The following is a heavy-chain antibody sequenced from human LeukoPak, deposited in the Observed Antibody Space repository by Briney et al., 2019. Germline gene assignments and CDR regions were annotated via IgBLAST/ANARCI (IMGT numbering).Heavy chain of an antibody. CDR1: GGSISSYY. CDR2: IYYSGST. J-gene: IGHJ4*02. D-gene: IGHD6-13*01. Sequence: SETLSLTCTVSGGSISSYYWSWIRQPPGKGLEWIGYIYYSGSTNYNPSLKSRVTISVDTSKNQFSLKLSSVTAADTAVYYCAREPGIAAGTNFDYWGQGTLVTVSS. CDR3: AREPGIAAGTNFDY. V-gene: IGHV4-59*01.